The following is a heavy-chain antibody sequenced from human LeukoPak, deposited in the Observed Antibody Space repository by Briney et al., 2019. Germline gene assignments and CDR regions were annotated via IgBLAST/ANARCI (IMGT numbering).Heavy chain of an antibody. CDR3: AKDIIGSSSWYGGGFDP. V-gene: IGHV3-43*01. Sequence: GGSLRLSCAASGFTFDDYTMHWVRQAPGKGLEWVSLISWDGGSTYYADSVKGRFTISRDNSKNSLYLQMNSLRTEDTALYYCAKDIIGSSSWYGGGFDPWGQGTLVTVSS. CDR2: ISWDGGST. J-gene: IGHJ5*02. CDR1: GFTFDDYT. D-gene: IGHD6-13*01.